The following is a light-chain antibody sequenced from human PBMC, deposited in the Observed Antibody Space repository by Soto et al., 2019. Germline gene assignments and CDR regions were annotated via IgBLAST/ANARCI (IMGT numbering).Light chain of an antibody. CDR1: QSISSY. CDR2: AAS. J-gene: IGKJ5*01. CDR3: QQSYSTPRT. Sequence: LHMTQSPSYLSSSVVDRVTITCRASQSISSYLNWYQQKPGEAPKLLIYAASSLQSGVPSRFSGSGSGTDFTLTISSLQPEDFATYYCQQSYSTPRTFGQGTRLEIK. V-gene: IGKV1-39*01.